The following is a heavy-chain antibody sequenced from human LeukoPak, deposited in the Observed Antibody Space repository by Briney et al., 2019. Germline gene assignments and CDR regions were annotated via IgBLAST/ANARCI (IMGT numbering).Heavy chain of an antibody. J-gene: IGHJ5*02. CDR1: GGSISSSSYY. V-gene: IGHV4-39*07. D-gene: IGHD5-18*01. CDR2: IYHSGST. CDR3: ARGGRGYSYGYPNWFDP. Sequence: PSETLSLTCTVSGGSISSSSYYWGWIRQPPGKGLEWIGSIYHSGSTYYNPSLKSRVTISVDTSKNQFSLKLSSVTAADTAVYYCARGGRGYSYGYPNWFDPWGQGTLVTVSS.